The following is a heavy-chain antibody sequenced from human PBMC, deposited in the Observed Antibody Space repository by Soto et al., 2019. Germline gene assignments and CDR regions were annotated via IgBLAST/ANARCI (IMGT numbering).Heavy chain of an antibody. D-gene: IGHD5-12*01. V-gene: IGHV1-8*01. Sequence: ASVKVSCKASGYTFTSYDINWVRQATGQGLEWMGWMNPNSGNTGYAQKFQGRVTMTRNTSISTAYMELSSLRSEDTAVYYCARGNVDIVATISFWFDPWGRGTLVTVSS. CDR3: ARGNVDIVATISFWFDP. CDR1: GYTFTSYD. CDR2: MNPNSGNT. J-gene: IGHJ5*02.